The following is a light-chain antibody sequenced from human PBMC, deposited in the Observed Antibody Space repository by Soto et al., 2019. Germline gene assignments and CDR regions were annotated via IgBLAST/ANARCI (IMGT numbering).Light chain of an antibody. CDR3: QQSYSNSYT. CDR2: SAS. J-gene: IGKJ2*01. V-gene: IGKV1-39*01. Sequence: DIQLTQSPSSLSASVGDRVTITCRASQDMSDSLNWYQQKSGQAPKLLIYSASNLESGVPSRFSGGGSGTDFTLTISSLQPEDFGTYFCQQSYSNSYTFGQGTTLEIK. CDR1: QDMSDS.